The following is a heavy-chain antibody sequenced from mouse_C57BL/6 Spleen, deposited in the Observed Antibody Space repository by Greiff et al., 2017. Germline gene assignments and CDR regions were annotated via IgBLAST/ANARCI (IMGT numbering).Heavy chain of an antibody. CDR2: IYPRDGST. CDR1: GYTFTDPT. D-gene: IGHD1-1*01. CDR3: ATITTVVAKSWYCDV. J-gene: IGHJ1*03. V-gene: IGHV1-78*01. Sequence: VQLKESDAELVKPGASVKISCKVSGYTFTDPTIHWMKQRPEQGLEWIGHIYPRDGSTKYNEKFKGKATLTADKSSSTAYMQLNSLTSEDSAVYFCATITTVVAKSWYCDVWGTGTTVTVSS.